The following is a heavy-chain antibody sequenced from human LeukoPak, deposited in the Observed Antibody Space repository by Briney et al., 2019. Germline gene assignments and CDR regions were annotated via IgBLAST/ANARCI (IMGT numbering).Heavy chain of an antibody. J-gene: IGHJ4*02. CDR1: GFTFDDYA. CDR2: ISWNGGCM. CDR3: AKDSGSYLLWGNYFDY. V-gene: IGHV3-9*01. D-gene: IGHD1-26*01. Sequence: PGRSLRLSCAASGFTFDDYAMHWVRQAPGKGLEWVSNISWNGGCMAYADSVKGRFTISRDNAKNSLYLQMNSLRAEDTALYYCAKDSGSYLLWGNYFDYWGQGTLVTVSS.